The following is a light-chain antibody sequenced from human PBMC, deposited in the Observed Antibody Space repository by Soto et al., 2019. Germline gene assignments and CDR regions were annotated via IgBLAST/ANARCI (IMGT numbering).Light chain of an antibody. J-gene: IGKJ5*01. CDR3: QQSYSTAIT. V-gene: IGKV1-39*01. CDR1: RTIAGY. CDR2: AAS. Sequence: DIQMTQSPSSLSASVGDRVTITCRASRTIAGYVNWYQQRPGEAPNLLIYAASSLQSGVPSRFRGSGSGTDFTLTINSLQPEDFATYYCQQSYSTAITFGQGTRREIK.